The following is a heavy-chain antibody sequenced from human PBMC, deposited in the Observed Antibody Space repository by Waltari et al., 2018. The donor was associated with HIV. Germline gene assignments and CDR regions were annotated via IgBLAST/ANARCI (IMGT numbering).Heavy chain of an antibody. V-gene: IGHV3-23*04. CDR1: GFTFTNYA. CDR2: SSGSGGST. J-gene: IGHJ4*02. CDR3: AKDDSTGSSGYYPFHY. Sequence: EVQLVESGGGLVQPGGSLRLSCAASGFTFTNYAMNWVRQAPGKGLEWVSASSGSGGSTYYAGSVKGRFTISRDNSKNTLYLQMNSLRAEDTAVYYCAKDDSTGSSGYYPFHYWGQGTLITVSS. D-gene: IGHD3-22*01.